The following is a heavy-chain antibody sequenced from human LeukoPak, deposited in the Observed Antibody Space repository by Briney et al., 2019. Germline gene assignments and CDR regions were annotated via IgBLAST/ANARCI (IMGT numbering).Heavy chain of an antibody. CDR2: ISSDGGSP. CDR1: GFTFSSYG. CDR3: ARGNAFDI. Sequence: VGSLRLSCAPSGFTFSSYGMHWVRQAPGEGLEYVSAISSDGGSPYYANSVKGRFTISRDNSKTTLYLQMNSLRAEDTAVYYCARGNAFDIWGQGTMVTVSS. J-gene: IGHJ3*02. V-gene: IGHV3-64*01.